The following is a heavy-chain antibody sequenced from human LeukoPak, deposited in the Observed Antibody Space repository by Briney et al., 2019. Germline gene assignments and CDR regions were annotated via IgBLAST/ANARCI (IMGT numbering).Heavy chain of an antibody. D-gene: IGHD6-13*01. CDR2: IYSGGST. J-gene: IGHJ4*02. V-gene: IGHV3-66*01. CDR3: AKGGGTGYSSSWYSN. Sequence: GGSLRLSCAASEFSVGSNYMTWVRQAPGKGLEWVSLIYSGGSTYYADSAKGRFTISRDNSKNTLYLQMNSLRAEDTAVYYCAKGGGTGYSSSWYSNWGQGALVTVSS. CDR1: EFSVGSNY.